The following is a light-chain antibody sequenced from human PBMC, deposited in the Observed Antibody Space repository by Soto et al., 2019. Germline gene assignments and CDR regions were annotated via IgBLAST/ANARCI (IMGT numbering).Light chain of an antibody. CDR2: DVN. CDR1: SSDVDGYNY. Sequence: QSALTQPASVSGSPGQSITISCTGTSSDVDGYNYVSWYQYHPGKAPKLMSYDVNNRPSGVSNRFSGSKSGNTASLTISGLQAEDEADYYCSSFTISRNTVIFGGGTKVTVL. J-gene: IGLJ2*01. CDR3: SSFTISRNTVI. V-gene: IGLV2-14*01.